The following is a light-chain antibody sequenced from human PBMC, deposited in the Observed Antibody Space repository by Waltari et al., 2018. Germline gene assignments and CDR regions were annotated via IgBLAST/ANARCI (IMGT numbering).Light chain of an antibody. V-gene: IGKV3-15*01. CDR1: QSVSSN. J-gene: IGKJ1*01. CDR3: QENNHWPPVWT. CDR2: AAS. Sequence: EIVLTQSPATLSVSPGERVTLSCRASQSVSSNLAWYQQKPGQAPRLIIYAASNRATGIPARFSGSGSGTEFTLTISSLQSEDFAVYYCQENNHWPPVWTFGQGPTWKLN.